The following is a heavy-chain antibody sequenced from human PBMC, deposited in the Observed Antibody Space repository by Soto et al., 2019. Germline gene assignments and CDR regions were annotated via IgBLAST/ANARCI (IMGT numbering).Heavy chain of an antibody. CDR2: ISGSGGAT. CDR1: GFTFSNYA. Sequence: EVQLLESGGGLVQPGGSLRLSCAASGFTFSNYAFSYVRQAPGKGLEWVSAISGSGGATYYADSVKGRFSISRDNSKNTLYLQMNSLRVEDTFVYYCGTPGFDYWGQGTLVTVSS. CDR3: GTPGFDY. V-gene: IGHV3-23*01. J-gene: IGHJ4*02.